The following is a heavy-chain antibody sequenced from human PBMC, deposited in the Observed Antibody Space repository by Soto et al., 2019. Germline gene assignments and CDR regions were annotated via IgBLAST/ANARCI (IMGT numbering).Heavy chain of an antibody. J-gene: IGHJ4*02. CDR1: GFTFSTYW. D-gene: IGHD1-26*01. V-gene: IGHV3-74*01. CDR3: ARGDPTYFDY. Sequence: PGGSLRLSCAASGFTFSTYWMHWVRQAPGEGLVWLSRITAAGTSTSSADSVKGRFTISRDNAKNTLYLQMNSLRAEDTAMYYCARGDPTYFDYCGQGLLPTVSS. CDR2: ITAAGTST.